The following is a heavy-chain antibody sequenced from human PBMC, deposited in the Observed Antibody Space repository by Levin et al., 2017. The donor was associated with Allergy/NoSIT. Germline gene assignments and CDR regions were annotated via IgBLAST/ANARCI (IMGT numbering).Heavy chain of an antibody. CDR2: INPNSGDT. D-gene: IGHD6-19*01. CDR3: ARDRSGRNDY. J-gene: IGHJ4*02. Sequence: GESLKISCKASGYTFTGYYMHWVRQAPGKGLEWVGWINPNSGDTNYEQKFQGRVTMTRDTSINTAYMELSRLTSDDTAVYYCARDRSGRNDYWGQGTLVTVSS. V-gene: IGHV1-2*02. CDR1: GYTFTGYY.